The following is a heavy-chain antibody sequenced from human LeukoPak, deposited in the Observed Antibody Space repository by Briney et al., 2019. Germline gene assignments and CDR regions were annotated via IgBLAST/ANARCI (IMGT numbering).Heavy chain of an antibody. D-gene: IGHD6-13*01. CDR2: IYSGGST. V-gene: IGHV3-53*01. J-gene: IGHJ6*02. Sequence: GSLRLFCAASGFTVSSNYMSWVRQAPGKGLEWVSVIYSGGSTYYADSVKGRFTISRDNSKNTLYLQMNSLRAEDTAVYYCARDPGIAAGGTFYFYGMDVWGQGTTVTVSS. CDR3: ARDPGIAAGGTFYFYGMDV. CDR1: GFTVSSNY.